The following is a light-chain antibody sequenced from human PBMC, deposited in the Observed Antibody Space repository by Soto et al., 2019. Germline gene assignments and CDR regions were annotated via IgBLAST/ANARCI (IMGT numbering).Light chain of an antibody. J-gene: IGLJ1*01. CDR2: EGS. V-gene: IGLV2-23*01. Sequence: QSALTQPASVSGSPGQSITISCTGTSRDVGSYNLVSWYQQHPGKAPKLMIYEGSKRPSGVSNRFSGSKSGNTASLTISGLQAEDEADYYCCSYAGSISFYVFGTGTKVTVL. CDR3: CSYAGSISFYV. CDR1: SRDVGSYNL.